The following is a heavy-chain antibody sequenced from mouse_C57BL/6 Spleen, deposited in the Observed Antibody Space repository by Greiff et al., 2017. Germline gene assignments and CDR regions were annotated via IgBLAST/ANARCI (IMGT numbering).Heavy chain of an antibody. D-gene: IGHD2-4*01. CDR2: IYPGDGDP. J-gene: IGHJ1*01. CDR3: ARCDYDLCFYV. CDR1: GYAFSSYW. V-gene: IGHV1-80*01. Sequence: VQLQQSGAELVKPGASVKISCKASGYAFSSYWMNWVKQRPGKGLEWIGQIYPGDGDPNYNGKFKGKATLTADKSSSTAYMQLSSLTSEDSAVYFCARCDYDLCFYVWGAGTTVTVSS.